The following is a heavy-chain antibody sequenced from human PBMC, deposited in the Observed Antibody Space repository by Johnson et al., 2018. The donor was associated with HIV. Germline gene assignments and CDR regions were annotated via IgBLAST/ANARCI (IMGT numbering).Heavy chain of an antibody. CDR2: ISYDGSNK. V-gene: IGHV3-30*03. CDR1: GFSVTTDY. CDR3: TTGRLRWCPDAFDI. D-gene: IGHD4-23*01. J-gene: IGHJ3*02. Sequence: QVQLVESGGGLIQPGGSLRLSCAASGFSVTTDYMNWVRQAPGKGLEWVAVISYDGSNKYYADSVKGRFTISRDNSKNTLYLQMNSLKTEDTAVYYCTTGRLRWCPDAFDIWGQGTMVTVSS.